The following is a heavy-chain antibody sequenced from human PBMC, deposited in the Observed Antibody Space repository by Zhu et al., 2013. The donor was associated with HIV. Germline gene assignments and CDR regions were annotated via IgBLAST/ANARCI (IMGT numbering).Heavy chain of an antibody. J-gene: IGHJ2*01. D-gene: IGHD2-2*01. V-gene: IGHV4-38-2*02. CDR1: SDSIRTYY. Sequence: QVQLQESGPGLVKPSETLSLTCTVSSDSIRTYYWGWIRQPPGKGLEWIGSIYHSGSTYYNPSLKSRVTISVDTSKNQFSLKLSSVTAADTAVYYCAFAGYCSSTSCYPAGSWYFDLWGRGTLVTVSS. CDR3: AFAGYCSSTSCYPAGSWYFDL. CDR2: IYHSGST.